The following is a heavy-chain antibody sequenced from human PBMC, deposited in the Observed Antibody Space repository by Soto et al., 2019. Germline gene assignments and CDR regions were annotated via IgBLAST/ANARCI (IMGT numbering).Heavy chain of an antibody. CDR3: ARMEVLRFLEWLPKPQDFDY. J-gene: IGHJ4*02. CDR2: ISAYNGNT. Sequence: DSVKVSCKASGYTFTSYGISWVRQAPGQGLEWMGWISAYNGNTNYAQKLQGRVTMTTDTSTSTAYMELRSLRSDDTAVYYCARMEVLRFLEWLPKPQDFDYWGQGTLVTVSS. V-gene: IGHV1-18*01. D-gene: IGHD3-3*01. CDR1: GYTFTSYG.